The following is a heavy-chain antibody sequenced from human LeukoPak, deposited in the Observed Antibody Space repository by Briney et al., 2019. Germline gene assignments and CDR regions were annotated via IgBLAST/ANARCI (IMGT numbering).Heavy chain of an antibody. CDR1: GFTFSNYA. V-gene: IGHV3-23*01. Sequence: GGSLRLSCAASGFTFSNYALSWVHQAPGKGLEWVSGISGGGGSTYYADSVKGRFTISRDKSKNTLYLQMDSLRAEDTAVYYCAKVRDSATVTGRFDNWGQGTMVTVSS. CDR3: AKVRDSATVTGRFDN. CDR2: ISGGGGST. D-gene: IGHD4-17*01. J-gene: IGHJ5*02.